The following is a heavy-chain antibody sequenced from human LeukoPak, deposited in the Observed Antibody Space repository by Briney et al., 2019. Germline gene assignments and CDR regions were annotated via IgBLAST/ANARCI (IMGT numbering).Heavy chain of an antibody. CDR3: AADRGYYYDSSGYPYYYYGMDV. J-gene: IGHJ6*02. Sequence: SVKVSCKASGFTFTSSAMQWVRQARGQRLEWIGWIVVGSGNTNYAQKFQERVTITRDMSTSTAYMELSSLRSEDTAVYYCAADRGYYYDSSGYPYYYYGMDVWGQGTTVTVSS. CDR1: GFTFTSSA. CDR2: IVVGSGNT. D-gene: IGHD3-22*01. V-gene: IGHV1-58*02.